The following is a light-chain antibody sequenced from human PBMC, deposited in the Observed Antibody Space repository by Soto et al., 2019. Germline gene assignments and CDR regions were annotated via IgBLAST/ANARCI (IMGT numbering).Light chain of an antibody. J-gene: IGKJ4*01. CDR3: QQYNNWPLT. CDR2: GAS. V-gene: IGKV3-15*01. Sequence: EIVMTQSPATLSVSPGERATLSCRASQSVSSNLAWYQQKTGQAPRLLISGASTRATGIPARFSGSGSGTEFTLTISSLQSEDVAVYYCQQYNNWPLTFGGGTKVEIK. CDR1: QSVSSN.